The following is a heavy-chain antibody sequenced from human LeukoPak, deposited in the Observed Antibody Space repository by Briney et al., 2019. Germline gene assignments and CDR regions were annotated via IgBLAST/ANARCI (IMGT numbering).Heavy chain of an antibody. CDR1: GFIFSSYG. CDR2: MSYDGSEK. J-gene: IGHJ4*02. V-gene: IGHV3-30*18. D-gene: IGHD5-18*01. Sequence: GGSLRLSCAASGFIFSSYGMHWVRQAPGKGLEWVAVMSYDGSEKYYADSVKGRFTISRDNSKNTLYLQLNSLRAEDTAVYYCAKDATWLQHFDYWGQGTLVIVSS. CDR3: AKDATWLQHFDY.